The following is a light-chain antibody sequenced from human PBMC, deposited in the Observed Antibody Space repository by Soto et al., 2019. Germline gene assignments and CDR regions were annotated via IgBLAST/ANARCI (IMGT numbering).Light chain of an antibody. Sequence: QPVLTQSPSASASLGASVKLTCTLSSGHSSYAIAWHQQQPEKGPWYLMKLNSDGSHSKGDGIPDRFSGSSSGAERYLTISSLQSEDEADYYCQTWGTGVVFGGGTQLTVL. CDR2: LNSDGSH. V-gene: IGLV4-69*01. CDR1: SGHSSYA. CDR3: QTWGTGVV. J-gene: IGLJ2*01.